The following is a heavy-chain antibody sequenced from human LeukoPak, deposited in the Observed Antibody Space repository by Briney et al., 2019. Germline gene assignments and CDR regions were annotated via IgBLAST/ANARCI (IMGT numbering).Heavy chain of an antibody. CDR3: AGGQHKWSGYSYGASLDY. V-gene: IGHV4-31*03. CDR2: IYYSGST. D-gene: IGHD5-18*01. Sequence: PSETLSLTCTVSGGSISSGGYYWSWIRQHPGKGLEWIGYIYYSGSTYYNPSLKSRVTISVDTSKNQFSLKLSSVTAADTAVYYCAGGQHKWSGYSYGASLDYWGQGTLVTVSS. J-gene: IGHJ4*02. CDR1: GGSISSGGYY.